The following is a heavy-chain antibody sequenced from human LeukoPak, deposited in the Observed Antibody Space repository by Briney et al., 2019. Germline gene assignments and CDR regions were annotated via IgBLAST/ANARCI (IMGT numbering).Heavy chain of an antibody. D-gene: IGHD6-13*01. V-gene: IGHV4-39*07. J-gene: IGHJ4*02. CDR1: GGSISSSSYY. CDR3: ARDRPGGSSLDY. Sequence: SETLSLTCTVSGGSISSSSYYWGWIRQPPGKGLEWIGSIYYSGSPYYYNPSLKSRVTISADTSKSRFSLKLSSVTAADTAVYYCARDRPGGSSLDYWGQGTLVTVSS. CDR2: IYYSGSPY.